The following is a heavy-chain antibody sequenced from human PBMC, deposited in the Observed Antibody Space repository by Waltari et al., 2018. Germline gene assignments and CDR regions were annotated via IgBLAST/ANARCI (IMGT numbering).Heavy chain of an antibody. D-gene: IGHD6-25*01. J-gene: IGHJ5*02. Sequence: QVQLQQWGAGLLKPSETLSLTCAVYGGSFSASYWCWRRQPPGKGLEWIGEINHSGSTNYNPSLKSRVTISVDTSKNQFSLKLSSVTAADTAVYYCARGVLRAADPWGQGTLVTVSS. CDR2: INHSGST. V-gene: IGHV4-34*01. CDR1: GGSFSASY. CDR3: ARGVLRAADP.